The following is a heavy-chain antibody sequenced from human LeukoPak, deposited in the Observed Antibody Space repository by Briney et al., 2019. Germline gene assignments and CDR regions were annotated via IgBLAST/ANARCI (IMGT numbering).Heavy chain of an antibody. CDR3: ASGQWLGTSGDY. Sequence: GRSLRLSCAASGFTFSSYAMHWVRQAPGKGLEWGAVISYDGSNKYYADSVKGRFTISRDNSKNTLYLQMNSLRAEDTAVYYCASGQWLGTSGDYWGQGTLVTVSS. CDR1: GFTFSSYA. CDR2: ISYDGSNK. V-gene: IGHV3-30*04. D-gene: IGHD6-19*01. J-gene: IGHJ4*02.